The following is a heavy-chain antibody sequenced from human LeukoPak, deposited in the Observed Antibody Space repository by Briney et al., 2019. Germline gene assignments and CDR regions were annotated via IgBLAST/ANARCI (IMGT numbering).Heavy chain of an antibody. CDR1: GFTFSSYS. CDR2: ISSSSSYI. D-gene: IGHD5-24*01. V-gene: IGHV3-21*01. CDR3: ASGINVEPVN. J-gene: IGHJ4*02. Sequence: PGGSLRLSCAASGFTFSSYSMNWVRQAPGKGLEWVSSISSSSSYIYYADSVKGRFTISRDNAKDSLYLQMNSLRAEDTAVYYCASGINVEPVNWGQGTLVTVSS.